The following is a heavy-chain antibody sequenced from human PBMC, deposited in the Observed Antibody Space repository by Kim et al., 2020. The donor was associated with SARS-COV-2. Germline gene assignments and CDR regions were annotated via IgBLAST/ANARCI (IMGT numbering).Heavy chain of an antibody. CDR3: ASALGH. J-gene: IGHJ4*02. V-gene: IGHV4-4*07. CDR2: YTSGRT. Sequence: YTSGRTSYNPSLQGGVTMSVDMSKNQFSLKVSSVTAADTAVYYCASALGHWGQGTLVTVSS. D-gene: IGHD3-16*02.